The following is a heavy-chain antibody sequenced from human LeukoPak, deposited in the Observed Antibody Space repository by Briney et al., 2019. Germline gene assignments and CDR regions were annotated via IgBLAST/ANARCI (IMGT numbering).Heavy chain of an antibody. CDR1: GFTVSSDY. J-gene: IGHJ4*02. V-gene: IGHV3-66*01. D-gene: IGHD3-16*01. Sequence: PGGSLRLSCTASGFTVSSDYMSWVRRAPGKGLEWVAVVYSGGNTYYADSVKGRFTISRDNFKNTLYLQMNSLRAEDTAVYYCAREPPGGGFDYWGQGTLVTVSP. CDR3: AREPPGGGFDY. CDR2: VYSGGNT.